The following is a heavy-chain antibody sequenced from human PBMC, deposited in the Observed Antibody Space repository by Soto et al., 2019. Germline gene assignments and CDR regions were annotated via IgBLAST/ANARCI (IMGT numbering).Heavy chain of an antibody. CDR2: ISGGGGGT. D-gene: IGHD7-27*01. J-gene: IGHJ3*02. CDR1: GFTFNNYA. CDR3: GKEHSKWGPGDAFDI. Sequence: PGGSLRISCAGSGFTFNNYALDWVRQAPGKGLEWVGSISGGGGGTCYAGSAKGRVTISRDKSKNTLFLQRTSLRAEDTAVYYCGKEHSKWGPGDAFDIRGQGTKVDVSS. V-gene: IGHV3-23*01.